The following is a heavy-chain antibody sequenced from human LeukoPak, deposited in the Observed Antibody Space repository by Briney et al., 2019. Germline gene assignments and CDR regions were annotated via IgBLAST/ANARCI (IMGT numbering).Heavy chain of an antibody. J-gene: IGHJ6*03. CDR3: AIDPSSSYYYYMDV. Sequence: SETLSLTCTVSSGSISSYYWSWIRQPAGKGLEWIGRIYTSGSTNYNPSLKSRVTISVDKSKNQFSLKLNSVTAADTAVYYCAIDPSSSYYYYMDVWGKGTTVTVSS. V-gene: IGHV4-4*07. D-gene: IGHD6-6*01. CDR1: SGSISSYY. CDR2: IYTSGST.